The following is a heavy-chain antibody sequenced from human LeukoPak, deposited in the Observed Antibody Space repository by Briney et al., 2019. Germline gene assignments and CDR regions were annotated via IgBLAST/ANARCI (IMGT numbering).Heavy chain of an antibody. CDR1: GYTFTNYD. D-gene: IGHD6-13*01. CDR3: ARTQQLVLRSPPDP. Sequence: ASVKVSCKASGYTFTNYDIHWVRQATGQGLEWMGWMNPYSANTGYAQTFQGRITITRNTSISTAYMELSNLKSEDTAVYYCARTQQLVLRSPPDPWGQGTLVTVSS. CDR2: MNPYSANT. J-gene: IGHJ5*02. V-gene: IGHV1-8*03.